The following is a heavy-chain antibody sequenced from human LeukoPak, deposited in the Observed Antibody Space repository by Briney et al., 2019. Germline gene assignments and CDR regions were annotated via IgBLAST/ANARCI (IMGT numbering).Heavy chain of an antibody. J-gene: IGHJ5*02. Sequence: GGSLRLSCAASGFTFSTYTMNWVRQAPGKGLQWVSTISSSSSYIYYADSVKGRFTISRDNAKNSLYLQMNSLRAEDTAVYYCARDPDRYSSGWYFDPWGQGALVTVSS. CDR3: ARDPDRYSSGWYFDP. CDR2: ISSSSSYI. CDR1: GFTFSTYT. V-gene: IGHV3-21*01. D-gene: IGHD6-19*01.